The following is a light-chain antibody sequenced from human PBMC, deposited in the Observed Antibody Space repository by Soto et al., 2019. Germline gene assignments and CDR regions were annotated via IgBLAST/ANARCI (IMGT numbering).Light chain of an antibody. V-gene: IGKV3-20*01. Sequence: EIVLTQSPGTLSLSPGERATLSCRASQNVNSNFFAWYQQKAGQAPRLLIYGVSSRATGIPDRFSASGADTDFTLTISGLEPEDFAVYYCQQYGSSPLTFGGGTKVDIK. CDR1: QNVNSNF. CDR3: QQYGSSPLT. J-gene: IGKJ4*01. CDR2: GVS.